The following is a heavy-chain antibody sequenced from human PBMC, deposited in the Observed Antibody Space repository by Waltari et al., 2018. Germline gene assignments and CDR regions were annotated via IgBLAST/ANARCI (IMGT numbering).Heavy chain of an antibody. CDR1: GGSTSSSRYY. CDR2: IYYSGST. Sequence: QLQLQESGPGLVKPWETLALPCTVSGGSTSSSRYYWGWTRQPPRNGRAWIGSIYYSGSTYYNPSLKMRVTISVDTSKNQFSLKLSSVTAADTAVYYCARTTVGHYGGNPAATTNWYFDLWGRGTLVTVSS. CDR3: ARTTVGHYGGNPAATTNWYFDL. J-gene: IGHJ2*01. D-gene: IGHD4-17*01. V-gene: IGHV4-39*07.